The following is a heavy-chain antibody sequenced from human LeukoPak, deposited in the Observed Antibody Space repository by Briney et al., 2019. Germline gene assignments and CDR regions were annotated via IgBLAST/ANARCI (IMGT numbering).Heavy chain of an antibody. CDR2: ISGTGGRT. Sequence: GGSLRLSCAASGFTFSTYAMSWVRQAPGKGLEWVSAISGTGGRTYYADYVKGRFTISRDNSQNTLYLQMNSLRAEDTAIFYCAKDPNRYCGGDCYSDYWGQGTPVTVSS. J-gene: IGHJ4*02. D-gene: IGHD2-21*01. CDR3: AKDPNRYCGGDCYSDY. V-gene: IGHV3-23*01. CDR1: GFTFSTYA.